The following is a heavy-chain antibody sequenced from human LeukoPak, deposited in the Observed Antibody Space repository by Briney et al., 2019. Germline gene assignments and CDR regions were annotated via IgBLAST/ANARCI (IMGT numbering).Heavy chain of an antibody. CDR1: GGSISSGGYS. V-gene: IGHV4-30-2*01. J-gene: IGHJ4*02. CDR2: IYQSGST. D-gene: IGHD3-3*01. Sequence: TSQTLSLTCTVSGGSISSGGYSWSWIRQPPGKGLEWIGYIYQSGSTYYNPSLKSRVTISVDRSKNQFSLKLSSVTAADTAVYYCARGTYFDFWSGPSYFDYWGQGTLVTVSS. CDR3: ARGTYFDFWSGPSYFDY.